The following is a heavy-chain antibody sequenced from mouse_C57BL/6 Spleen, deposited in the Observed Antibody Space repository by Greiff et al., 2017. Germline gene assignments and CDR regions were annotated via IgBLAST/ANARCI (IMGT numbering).Heavy chain of an antibody. CDR3: ARRFTTVVDYFDY. D-gene: IGHD1-1*01. CDR2: IYPSDSET. Sequence: QVQLQQPGAELVRPGSSVKLSCKASGYTFTSYWMDWVKQRPGQGLEWIGNIYPSDSETHYNQTFKDKAPLTVDKASSTAYMQLSSLTAEDSAVYYCARRFTTVVDYFDYWGQGTTLTVSS. CDR1: GYTFTSYW. J-gene: IGHJ2*01. V-gene: IGHV1-61*01.